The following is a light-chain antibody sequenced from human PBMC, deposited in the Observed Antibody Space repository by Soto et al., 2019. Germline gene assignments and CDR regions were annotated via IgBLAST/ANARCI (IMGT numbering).Light chain of an antibody. CDR3: STWDDSLSAVV. V-gene: IGLV1-44*01. CDR1: SSNIGSNT. J-gene: IGLJ2*01. CDR2: TDN. Sequence: QAVVTQPPSASGTPGQRVTISCSGGSSNIGSNTVNWYQQFPGTAPKLLIYTDNQRPSGVPDRFSGSKSGTSASLAISGLQSEDEAAYFCSTWDDSLSAVVFGGGTKLTVL.